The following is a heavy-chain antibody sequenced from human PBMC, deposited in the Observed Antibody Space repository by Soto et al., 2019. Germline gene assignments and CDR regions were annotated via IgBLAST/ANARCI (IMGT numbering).Heavy chain of an antibody. J-gene: IGHJ5*02. CDR3: AREVNIIPARAPNSSDP. Sequence: SETLSLTCAVSGDSINNSHWWSWVRQTPGKGLEWIGETYHSGTTNYNPSLKTRVTISIDKSKNQFSLKMNSVTAADTAVYYCAREVNIIPARAPNSSDPWGQGTLVTVAS. D-gene: IGHD3-10*01. CDR1: GDSINNSHW. V-gene: IGHV4-4*02. CDR2: TYHSGTT.